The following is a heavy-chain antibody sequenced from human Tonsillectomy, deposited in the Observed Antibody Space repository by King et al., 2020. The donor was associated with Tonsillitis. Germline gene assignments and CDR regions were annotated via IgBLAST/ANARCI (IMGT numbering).Heavy chain of an antibody. CDR2: IIPIFGTA. CDR3: ASFYYDSSGYYYVADY. D-gene: IGHD3-22*01. J-gene: IGHJ4*02. CDR1: GGTFSSYA. Sequence: VQLVQSGAEVKKPGSSVKVSCKASGGTFSSYAISWVRQAPGQGLEWMGGIIPIFGTANYAQKFQGSVTITADESTSTAYMELSSLRSEDTSVYYCASFYYDSSGYYYVADYWGQGTLVTVSS. V-gene: IGHV1-69*01.